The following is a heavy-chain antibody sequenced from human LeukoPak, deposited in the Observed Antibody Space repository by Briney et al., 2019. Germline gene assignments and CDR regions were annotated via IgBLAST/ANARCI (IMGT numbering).Heavy chain of an antibody. D-gene: IGHD3-3*01. CDR1: GGSISSGSYY. J-gene: IGHJ6*03. CDR3: ARDKVTILGRDYYYYYMDV. CDR2: IYTSGST. Sequence: SETLSLTCTVSGGSISSGSYYWSWIRQPAGKGLEWIGRIYTSGSTNYNPSLKSRVIISVDTSKNQFSLKLTSVTAADTAVYYCARDKVTILGRDYYYYYMDVWGKGTTVTVSS. V-gene: IGHV4-61*02.